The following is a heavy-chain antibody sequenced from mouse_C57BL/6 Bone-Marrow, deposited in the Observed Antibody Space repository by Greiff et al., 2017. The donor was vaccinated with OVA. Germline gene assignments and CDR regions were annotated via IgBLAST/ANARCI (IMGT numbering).Heavy chain of an antibody. V-gene: IGHV1-78*01. CDR2: IYPRDGST. Sequence: VQLQQSDAELVKPGASVKISCKVSGYTFTDHTIHWMKQRPEQGLEWIGYIYPRDGSTKYNEKFKGKATLTADKSSSTAYMQLNSRTSEDSAVYFCARWGYGSSYYFDYWGQGTTLTVSS. D-gene: IGHD1-1*01. J-gene: IGHJ2*01. CDR3: ARWGYGSSYYFDY. CDR1: GYTFTDHT.